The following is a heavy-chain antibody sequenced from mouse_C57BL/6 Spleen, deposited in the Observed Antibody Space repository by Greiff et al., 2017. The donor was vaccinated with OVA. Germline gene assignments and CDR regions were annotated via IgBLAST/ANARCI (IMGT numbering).Heavy chain of an antibody. D-gene: IGHD1-1*01. J-gene: IGHJ1*03. CDR2: INYDSSST. Sequence: EVQVVESEGGLVQPGSSMKLSCTASGFTFSDYYMAWVRQVPEKGLEWVANINYDSSSTYYLDSLKSRFIISRDNAKNILYLQMSSLKSEDTATYYCARGLRYWYFDVWGTGTTVTVSS. V-gene: IGHV5-16*01. CDR3: ARGLRYWYFDV. CDR1: GFTFSDYY.